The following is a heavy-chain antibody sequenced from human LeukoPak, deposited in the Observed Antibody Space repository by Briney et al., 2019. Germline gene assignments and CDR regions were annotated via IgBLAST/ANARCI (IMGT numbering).Heavy chain of an antibody. Sequence: GASVKVSCKASGGTFSSYAISWVRQAPGQGLEWMGGIIPIFGTANYAQKFQGRVTITTDESTSTAYMELSSLRSEDTAVYYCACDGESSTHPWGSIGTFDYWGQGTLVTVSS. V-gene: IGHV1-69*05. D-gene: IGHD2-2*01. J-gene: IGHJ4*02. CDR2: IIPIFGTA. CDR1: GGTFSSYA. CDR3: ACDGESSTHPWGSIGTFDY.